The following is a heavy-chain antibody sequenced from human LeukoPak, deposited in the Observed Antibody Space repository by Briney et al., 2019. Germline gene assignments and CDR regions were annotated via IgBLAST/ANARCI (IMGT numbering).Heavy chain of an antibody. D-gene: IGHD6-13*01. CDR2: IYHSGST. CDR1: GGSISSGGYY. Sequence: PSQTLSLTCTVSGGSISSGGYYWSWIRQPPGKGLEWIGSIYHSGSTNYNPSLKSRVTISVDTSKNQFSLKLSSVTAADTAVYYCARQIAAAVFDWYFDLWGRGTLVIVSS. V-gene: IGHV4-30-2*03. CDR3: ARQIAAAVFDWYFDL. J-gene: IGHJ2*01.